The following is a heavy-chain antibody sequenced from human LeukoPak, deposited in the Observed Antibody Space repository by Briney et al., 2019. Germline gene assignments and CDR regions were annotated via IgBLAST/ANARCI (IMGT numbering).Heavy chain of an antibody. J-gene: IGHJ4*02. Sequence: ASVKVSCKASGYTFTSYGISWVRQAPGQGLEWMGWISAYNGNTNYAQKLQGRVTMTTDTSTSTAYMELRSVRTEDTAVYYCAKSGNIPFYYWGQGTLVTVSS. CDR1: GYTFTSYG. CDR2: ISAYNGNT. D-gene: IGHD2-21*01. CDR3: AKSGNIPFYY. V-gene: IGHV1-18*01.